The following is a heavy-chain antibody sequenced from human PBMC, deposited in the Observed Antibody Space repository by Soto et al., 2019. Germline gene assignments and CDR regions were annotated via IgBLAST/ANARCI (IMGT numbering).Heavy chain of an antibody. V-gene: IGHV1-18*01. J-gene: IGHJ1*01. D-gene: IGHD3-22*01. Sequence: QVQLVQSGAEVKKPGASVKVSCKASGYTFTSYGISWVRQAPGQGLERMGWISAYNGNTNYAQKLQGRGTMTTDTSSSTAYMELRSLRSDGTAVYYCARDSPNYYDSSGYYSGAEYFQHWGQGTLVTVSS. CDR1: GYTFTSYG. CDR2: ISAYNGNT. CDR3: ARDSPNYYDSSGYYSGAEYFQH.